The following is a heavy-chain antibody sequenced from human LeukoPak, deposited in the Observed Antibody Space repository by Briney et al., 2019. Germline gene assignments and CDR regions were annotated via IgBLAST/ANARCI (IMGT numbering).Heavy chain of an antibody. CDR1: GGSISSSSYY. J-gene: IGHJ4*02. CDR2: IYYSGST. V-gene: IGHV4-39*07. D-gene: IGHD6-6*01. Sequence: SETLSLTCTVSGGSISSSSYYWGWIRQPPGKGLEWIGSIYYSGSTYYNPSLKSRVTISVDTSKNQFSLKLSSVTAADTAVYYCARGYEYSSSSAMVDYWGQGTLVTVSS. CDR3: ARGYEYSSSSAMVDY.